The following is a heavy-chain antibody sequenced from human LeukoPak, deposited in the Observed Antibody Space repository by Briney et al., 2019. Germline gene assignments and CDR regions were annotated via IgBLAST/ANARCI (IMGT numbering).Heavy chain of an antibody. CDR2: ISYSGST. CDR1: GGSINNYY. Sequence: SETLSLTCTVSGGSINNYYWSWIRQPPGKGLEWIGYISYSGSTNYNPSLKSRVTISVDTSKNQFSLKLSSVTAADTTVYYCARQEYYYDSSGYWDDAFDIWGQGTMVTVSS. J-gene: IGHJ3*02. D-gene: IGHD3-22*01. V-gene: IGHV4-59*08. CDR3: ARQEYYYDSSGYWDDAFDI.